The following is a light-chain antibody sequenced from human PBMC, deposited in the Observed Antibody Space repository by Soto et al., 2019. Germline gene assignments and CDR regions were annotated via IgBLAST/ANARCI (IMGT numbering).Light chain of an antibody. CDR3: QESPRT. CDR2: GAS. J-gene: IGKJ1*01. CDR1: QSVSGY. Sequence: ILLTQSPVTLSVSPGERATLSCRASQSVSGYLAWYQQKRGQAPRLLIYGASSRATGIPDRFSGSGSGTDFTLTISRLEPEDFAVYYCQESPRTFGQGTKVDI. V-gene: IGKV3-20*01.